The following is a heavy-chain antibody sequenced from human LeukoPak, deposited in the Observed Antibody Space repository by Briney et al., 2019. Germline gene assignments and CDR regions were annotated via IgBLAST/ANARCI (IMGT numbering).Heavy chain of an antibody. CDR3: AKDQFVVVTAQPSYYGMDV. V-gene: IGHV3-30*18. CDR2: ISYDGSNK. Sequence: GRSLRLSCAASGFTFSSYGMHWVHQAPGKGLEWVAVISYDGSNKYYADSVKGRFTISRDNSKNTLYLQMNSLRAEDTAVYYCAKDQFVVVTAQPSYYGMDVWGQGTTVTVSS. CDR1: GFTFSSYG. D-gene: IGHD2-21*02. J-gene: IGHJ6*02.